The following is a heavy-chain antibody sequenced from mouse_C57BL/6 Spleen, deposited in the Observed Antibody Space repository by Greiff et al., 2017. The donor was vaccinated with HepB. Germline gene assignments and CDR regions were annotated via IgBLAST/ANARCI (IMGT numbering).Heavy chain of an antibody. Sequence: EVQLQQSGPELVKPGASVKISCKASGYSFTGYYMNWVKQSPEKSLEWIGEINPSTGGTTYNQKFKAKATLTVDNSSSTAYMQLKSLTSDDSAVYYCARSDYYGSGEYFDVWGTGTTVTVSS. D-gene: IGHD1-1*01. CDR2: INPSTGGT. J-gene: IGHJ1*03. CDR1: GYSFTGYY. V-gene: IGHV1-42*01. CDR3: ARSDYYGSGEYFDV.